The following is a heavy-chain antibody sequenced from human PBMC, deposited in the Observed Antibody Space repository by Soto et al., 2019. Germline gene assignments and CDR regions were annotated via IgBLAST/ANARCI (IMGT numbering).Heavy chain of an antibody. V-gene: IGHV4-61*01. CDR2: MSHSGGT. Sequence: SETLSLTCAVFGGSVNSGNYYWSWIRQPPGKGLEWIGEMSHSGGTHFNPSLKSRVTISVDTSKNQVSLKMSSVTAADTALYYCARVERGTATTVVDAFEIWGPGTMVTVSS. CDR3: ARVERGTATTVVDAFEI. D-gene: IGHD1-1*01. CDR1: GGSVNSGNYY. J-gene: IGHJ3*02.